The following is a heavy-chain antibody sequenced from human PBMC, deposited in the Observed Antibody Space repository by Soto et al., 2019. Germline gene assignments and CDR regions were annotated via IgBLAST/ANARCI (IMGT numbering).Heavy chain of an antibody. J-gene: IGHJ4*02. CDR1: GFTFNTYA. CDR3: DRDVTYNSGSYLLY. D-gene: IGHD3-10*01. Sequence: GGSLRLSCAASGFTFNTYAMRWVRQAPGKGLVWVSRISGGGGGKSYADSVKGRFTVSRDNARNTLYLQMNSVRAEDTAVYYCDRDVTYNSGSYLLYWGQGVLVTVSS. V-gene: IGHV3-74*01. CDR2: ISGGGGGK.